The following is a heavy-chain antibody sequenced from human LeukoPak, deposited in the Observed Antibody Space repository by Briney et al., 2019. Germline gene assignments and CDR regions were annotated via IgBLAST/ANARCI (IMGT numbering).Heavy chain of an antibody. J-gene: IGHJ4*02. V-gene: IGHV4-59*12. D-gene: IGHD6-13*01. CDR3: ARGGISAAGWIDY. CDR2: IYYSGST. Sequence: SETLSLTCTVSGGSISSYYWSWIRQPPGKGLEWIGYIYYSGSTNYNPSLKSRVTMSVDTSKNQFSLKLSAVTAADTAVYYCARGGISAAGWIDYWGQGTLVTVSS. CDR1: GGSISSYY.